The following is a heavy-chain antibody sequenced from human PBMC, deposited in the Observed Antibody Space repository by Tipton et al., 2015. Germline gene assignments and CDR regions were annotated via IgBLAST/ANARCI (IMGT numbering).Heavy chain of an antibody. CDR1: GASVSSGFYY. CDR3: ARGQDETTSGEYFTH. J-gene: IGHJ1*01. Sequence: TLSLTCSVSGASVSSGFYYWTWIRQPPGKGLEWIGYVFAPGSTNFNPPPRSRVTISVDTSKNQFSLELMSVTAADTAMYYCARGQDETTSGEYFTHWGQGTLVTVSS. CDR2: VFAPGST. D-gene: IGHD4-17*01. V-gene: IGHV4-61*01.